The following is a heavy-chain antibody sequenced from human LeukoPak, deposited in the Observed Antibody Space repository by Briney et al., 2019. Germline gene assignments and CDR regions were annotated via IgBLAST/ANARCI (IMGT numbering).Heavy chain of an antibody. J-gene: IGHJ5*02. Sequence: GGSLRLSCAASGSTFDDYAMLWARQAPGKGLEWVSLISGDGGRTYYAGSVRGRFTISRDNSKNSLYLQMNSLRTEDTALYYCAKGDYGDYAGWFDPWGQGTLVTVSS. D-gene: IGHD4-17*01. CDR3: AKGDYGDYAGWFDP. CDR2: ISGDGGRT. V-gene: IGHV3-43*02. CDR1: GSTFDDYA.